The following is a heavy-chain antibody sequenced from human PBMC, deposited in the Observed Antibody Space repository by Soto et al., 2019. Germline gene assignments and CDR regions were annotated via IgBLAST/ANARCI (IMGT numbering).Heavy chain of an antibody. Sequence: ASVKVSCKVSGYTLTELSMHWVRQAPGKGLEWMGGFDPEDGETIYAQKFQGRVTMTEDTSTDTAYMELSSLRSEETAVYYCATDPPTANDFHYAFDIWGQGTMVTVSS. D-gene: IGHD2-21*02. V-gene: IGHV1-24*01. CDR2: FDPEDGET. J-gene: IGHJ3*02. CDR3: ATDPPTANDFHYAFDI. CDR1: GYTLTELS.